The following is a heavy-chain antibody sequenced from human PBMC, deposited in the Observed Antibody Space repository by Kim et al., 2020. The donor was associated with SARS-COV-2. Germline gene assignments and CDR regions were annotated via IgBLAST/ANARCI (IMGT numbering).Heavy chain of an antibody. V-gene: IGHV1-46*01. Sequence: SDAEKFQGRVTMTRDTSTSTVYMELSSLRSEDTAVYYCARGEVYSNYIDYWGQGTLVTVSS. D-gene: IGHD4-4*01. J-gene: IGHJ4*02. CDR3: ARGEVYSNYIDY.